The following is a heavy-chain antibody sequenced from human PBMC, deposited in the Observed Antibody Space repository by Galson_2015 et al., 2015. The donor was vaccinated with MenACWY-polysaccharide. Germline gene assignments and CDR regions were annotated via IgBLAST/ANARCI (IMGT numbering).Heavy chain of an antibody. CDR1: GFTVRTNY. CDR3: ARDVGGDTSGTDY. Sequence: SLRLSCAASGFTVRTNYMNWVRQAPGKGLEHISVIYSGDRTSYEDSVKGRFTASSDGSKNKAYLQMNSVIAEDTAVYYCARDVGGDTSGTDYWGQGTLVTVSS. D-gene: IGHD3-22*01. V-gene: IGHV3-53*01. J-gene: IGHJ4*02. CDR2: IYSGDRT.